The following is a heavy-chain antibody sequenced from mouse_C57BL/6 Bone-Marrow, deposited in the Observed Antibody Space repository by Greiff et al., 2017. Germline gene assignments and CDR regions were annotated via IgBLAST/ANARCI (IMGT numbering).Heavy chain of an antibody. D-gene: IGHD6-1*01. CDR2: IDPENGDT. CDR3: TPLLAGGYYAMDY. CDR1: GFNIKDDY. V-gene: IGHV14-4*01. J-gene: IGHJ4*01. Sequence: EVKLMESGAELVRPGASVKLSCTASGFNIKDDYMHWVKQRPEQGLEWIGWIDPENGDTEYASKFQGKATITAETSSNTAYLQLRSLTSEDTAVYYCTPLLAGGYYAMDYWGQGTSVTVSA.